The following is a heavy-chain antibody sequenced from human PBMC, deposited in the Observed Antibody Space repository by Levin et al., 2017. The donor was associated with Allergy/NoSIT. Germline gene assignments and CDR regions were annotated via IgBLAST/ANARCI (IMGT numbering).Heavy chain of an antibody. CDR3: ARDAGPHH. CDR1: GFTFSDYY. CDR2: ISNSGDNI. Sequence: GESLKISCVASGFTFSDYYMSWIRQAPGKGLEWVSFISNSGDNIYYADFVKGRFTISRDDAKNSLYLQMNSLTADDAAVYYCARDAGPHHWGQGTLVTVSS. J-gene: IGHJ4*02. V-gene: IGHV3-11*01.